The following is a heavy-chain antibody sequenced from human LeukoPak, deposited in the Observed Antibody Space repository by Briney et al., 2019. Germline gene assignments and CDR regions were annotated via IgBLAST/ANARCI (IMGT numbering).Heavy chain of an antibody. V-gene: IGHV3-23*01. CDR1: GFTLSSYE. D-gene: IGHD3-22*01. CDR2: IDYSGDTT. Sequence: GSLRLSCTASGFTLSSYEMTWIRPAPGKGLEWVSCIDYSGDTTYYAHSVKGRFTISRDNSKSTLFLQLSSLRADDTAAYYCATSLVPDSSGYYQNWFDPWGQGTLVTVSS. J-gene: IGHJ5*02. CDR3: ATSLVPDSSGYYQNWFDP.